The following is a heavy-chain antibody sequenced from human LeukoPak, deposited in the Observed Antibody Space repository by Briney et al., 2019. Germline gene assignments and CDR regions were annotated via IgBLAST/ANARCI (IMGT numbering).Heavy chain of an antibody. J-gene: IGHJ4*02. Sequence: GGSLRLSCSASGLTFNTYSMNWVRQAPGKGLEWVSAISGSGGSTYYADSVKGRFTISRDNSKDTLYLQMNSLRAEDTAVYYCAKELVAYWGQGTLVTVSS. CDR2: ISGSGGST. CDR3: AKELVAY. CDR1: GLTFNTYS. D-gene: IGHD2-2*01. V-gene: IGHV3-23*01.